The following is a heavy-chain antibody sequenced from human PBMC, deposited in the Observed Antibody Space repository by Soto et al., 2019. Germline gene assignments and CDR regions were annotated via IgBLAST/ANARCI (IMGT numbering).Heavy chain of an antibody. J-gene: IGHJ6*02. V-gene: IGHV1-46*01. CDR2: INPSGGST. CDR1: GYTFTSYY. D-gene: IGHD3-10*01. CDR3: AREYYYGSGSPNYYYGMDV. Sequence: GASVKVSCKASGYTFTSYYMHWVRQAPGQGLEWMGIINPSGGSTSYAQKFQGRVTMTGDTSTSTVYMELSSLRSEDTAVYYCAREYYYGSGSPNYYYGMDVWGQGTTVTVSS.